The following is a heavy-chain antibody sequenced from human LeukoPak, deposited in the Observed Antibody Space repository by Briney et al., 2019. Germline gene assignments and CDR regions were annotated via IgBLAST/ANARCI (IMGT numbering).Heavy chain of an antibody. CDR2: IYYSGST. V-gene: IGHV4-59*01. CDR1: GGSISSYY. J-gene: IGHJ2*01. CDR3: ARDDWGSYWYFDL. D-gene: IGHD7-27*01. Sequence: PSETLSLTCTVSGGSISSYYWSWIRQPPGKGLEWIGYIYYSGSTNYNPSLKSRVTISVDTSKNQFSLKLSSVTAADTAVYYYARDDWGSYWYFDLWGRGTLVTVSS.